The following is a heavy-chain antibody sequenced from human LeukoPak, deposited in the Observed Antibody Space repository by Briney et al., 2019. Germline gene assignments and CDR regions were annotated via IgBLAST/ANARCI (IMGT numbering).Heavy chain of an antibody. Sequence: SETLSLTCTVSVGAISSNNYDGGWISPPPGNWLEWVGSLYYTGSTYYNPSLKSRVTISKDTSKNQFSLKLSPVTASDTAVYYCARQRTASSGWYIDYWGQGTLVTVSS. J-gene: IGHJ4*02. D-gene: IGHD6-19*01. CDR1: VGAISSNNYD. V-gene: IGHV4-39*01. CDR2: LYYTGST. CDR3: ARQRTASSGWYIDY.